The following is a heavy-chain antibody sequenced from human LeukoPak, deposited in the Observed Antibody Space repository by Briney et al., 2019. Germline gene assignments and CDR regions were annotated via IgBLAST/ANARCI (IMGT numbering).Heavy chain of an antibody. CDR1: GFTFSSYS. J-gene: IGHJ6*02. CDR3: ARDTYSSSWYYYGMDV. V-gene: IGHV3-21*01. D-gene: IGHD6-13*01. CDR2: ISSSSSYI. Sequence: GGSLRLSCAASGFTFSSYSMNWVRQAPGKGLEWVSSISSSSSYIYYADSVKGRFTISRDNAKNSLYLQMNSLRAEDTAVYYCARDTYSSSWYYYGMDVWGQGTTVTVSS.